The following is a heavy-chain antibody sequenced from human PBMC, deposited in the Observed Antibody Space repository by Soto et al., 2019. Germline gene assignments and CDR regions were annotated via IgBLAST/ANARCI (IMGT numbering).Heavy chain of an antibody. CDR1: GGSISSSNW. CDR2: IYHSGST. J-gene: IGHJ6*02. Sequence: SSETLSLTCAVSGGSISSSNWWSWVRQPPGKGLEWIGEIYHSGSTNYNPSLKSRVTISVDKSKNQFSLKLSSVTAADTAVYYCARSFKSRSHYYYYGMDVWGQGTTVTVSS. CDR3: ARSFKSRSHYYYYGMDV. V-gene: IGHV4-4*02.